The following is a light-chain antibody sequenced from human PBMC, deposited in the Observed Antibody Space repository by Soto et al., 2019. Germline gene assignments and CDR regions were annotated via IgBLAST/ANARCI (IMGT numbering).Light chain of an antibody. V-gene: IGLV2-14*01. Sequence: QSALTQPASVSAYLGQSITISCTGTSNDVGGYNYVSWYQQHPGKAPKFMIYEVSNRPSGVSNRFSGSKSGNTASLTISGLQAEDEADYYCSSYTSSTTWVFGGGTKLTVL. J-gene: IGLJ3*02. CDR1: SNDVGGYNY. CDR2: EVS. CDR3: SSYTSSTTWV.